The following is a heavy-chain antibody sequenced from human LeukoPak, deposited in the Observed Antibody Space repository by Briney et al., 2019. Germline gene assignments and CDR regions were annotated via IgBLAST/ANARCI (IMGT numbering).Heavy chain of an antibody. D-gene: IGHD6-13*01. CDR3: ARDWDDSSRWGYMDG. J-gene: IGHJ6*03. CDR2: INPSGGST. Sequence: ASVKVSCKASGYTFTSYYMHWVRQAPGQGLEWMGIINPSGGSTSYAQKFQGRVTMTRDMFTSTVYTELSSLRSEDTGVYYCARDWDDSSRWGYMDGWGKGTTVTDCS. CDR1: GYTFTSYY. V-gene: IGHV1-46*01.